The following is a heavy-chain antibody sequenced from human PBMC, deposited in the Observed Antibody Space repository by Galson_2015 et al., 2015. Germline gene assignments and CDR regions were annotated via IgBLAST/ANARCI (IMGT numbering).Heavy chain of an antibody. V-gene: IGHV3-53*01. Sequence: SLRLSCAASGFTASSNYMAWFRQAPGKGLEWVSVLSKTDTAYYVDSVRGRFTISRDNSKNTVHLQMDYLTVDDTAVYYCARGRGFIFDFWGQGTLVTVSS. D-gene: IGHD3-10*01. J-gene: IGHJ4*02. CDR3: ARGRGFIFDF. CDR1: GFTASSNY. CDR2: LSKTDTA.